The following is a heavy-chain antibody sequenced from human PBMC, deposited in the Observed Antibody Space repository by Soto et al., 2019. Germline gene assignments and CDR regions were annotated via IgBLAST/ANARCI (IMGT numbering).Heavy chain of an antibody. D-gene: IGHD3-10*01. CDR1: GFRFSDYF. Sequence: QVQLVESGGTLVKPGGSLRLSCAASGFRFSDYFMNWIRQAPGKRLEWLSYISGSGDTIFYADSVKGRFTISRDNAKNSLYLQMDSLRADDTAVYYCARRSTMVTYFDYWGQGTLVAVSS. J-gene: IGHJ4*02. CDR3: ARRSTMVTYFDY. CDR2: ISGSGDTI. V-gene: IGHV3-11*01.